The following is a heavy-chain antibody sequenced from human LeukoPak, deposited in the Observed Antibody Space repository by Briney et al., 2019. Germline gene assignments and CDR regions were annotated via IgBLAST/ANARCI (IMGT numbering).Heavy chain of an antibody. CDR3: ATGVVAAFAFDI. CDR2: ISGSGGST. CDR1: GFTFSSYS. D-gene: IGHD2-15*01. Sequence: GGSLRLSCAASGFTFSSYSMNWVRQAPGKGLEWVSAISGSGGSTYYADSVKGRFTISRDNSKNTLYLQMNSLRAEDTAVYYCATGVVAAFAFDIWGQGTMVTVSS. V-gene: IGHV3-23*01. J-gene: IGHJ3*02.